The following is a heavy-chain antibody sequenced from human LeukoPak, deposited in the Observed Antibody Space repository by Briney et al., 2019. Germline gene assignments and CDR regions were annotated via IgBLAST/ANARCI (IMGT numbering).Heavy chain of an antibody. CDR1: GGTFSSYA. CDR2: IIPILGIA. V-gene: IGHV1-69*04. CDR3: ARDWGLYDSSGYYLRPFDY. Sequence: SVKVSCKASGGTFSSYAISWVRQAPGQGLEWMGRIIPILGIANYAQKFQGRVTITADKSTSTAYMELRSLRSDDTAVYYCARDWGLYDSSGYYLRPFDYWGQGTLVTVSS. J-gene: IGHJ4*02. D-gene: IGHD3-22*01.